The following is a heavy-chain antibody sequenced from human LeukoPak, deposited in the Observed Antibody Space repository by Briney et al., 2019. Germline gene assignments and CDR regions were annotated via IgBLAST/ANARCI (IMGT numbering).Heavy chain of an antibody. D-gene: IGHD3-22*01. J-gene: IGHJ3*02. CDR2: IDWDDDK. CDR1: GFSLRASGMC. CDR3: ARNYYDSSGYYQTINAFDI. Sequence: SGPALLKPTQTLTLTCTFSGFSLRASGMCVSWIRQLQAKALEWLARIDWDDDKYYSTSLKTRLTISKDTSKNQVVLTMSNMDPVDTATYYCARNYYDSSGYYQTINAFDIWGQGTMVTVSS. V-gene: IGHV2-70*11.